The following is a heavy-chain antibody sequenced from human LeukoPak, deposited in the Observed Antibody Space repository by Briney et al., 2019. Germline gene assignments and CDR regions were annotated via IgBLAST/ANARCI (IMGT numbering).Heavy chain of an antibody. Sequence: ASVKVSCKASGYTFTNYALHWVRQAPGQRLEWMGWTNGATGNTRFSQDFQGRLTITIDTSASTAYMDLSSLTSEDTAVYYCARSPGGNARTWLDYWGQGTLVIVSS. J-gene: IGHJ4*02. CDR3: ARSPGGNARTWLDY. V-gene: IGHV1-3*02. CDR2: TNGATGNT. D-gene: IGHD4-23*01. CDR1: GYTFTNYA.